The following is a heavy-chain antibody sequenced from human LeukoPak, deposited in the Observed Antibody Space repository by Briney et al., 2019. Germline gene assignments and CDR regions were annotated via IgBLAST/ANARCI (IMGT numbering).Heavy chain of an antibody. Sequence: GGSLRLSCAASGFTFRNYGMHWVRQAPGKGLEWVAVIWYDGSNKIYADAVKGRFTFSRVNSKNMLYLQMNSLRAEDTAVYYCARDRNWGSAAHHFDLWGQGTLVSVSS. CDR2: IWYDGSNK. J-gene: IGHJ4*02. CDR1: GFTFRNYG. V-gene: IGHV3-33*01. D-gene: IGHD7-27*01. CDR3: ARDRNWGSAAHHFDL.